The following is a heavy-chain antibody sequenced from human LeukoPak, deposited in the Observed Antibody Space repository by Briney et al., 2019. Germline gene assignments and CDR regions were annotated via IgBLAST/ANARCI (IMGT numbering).Heavy chain of an antibody. CDR2: ISGDGGST. V-gene: IGHV3-43*02. J-gene: IGHJ4*02. D-gene: IGHD3-22*01. Sequence: GGSLRLSCAASGFTFSSYAMHWVRQAPGKGLEWVSLISGDGGSTYYADSVKGRFTISRDNSKNSLYLQMNSLRTEDTALYYCAKSYYYDSRQFFDYWGQGTLVTVSS. CDR3: AKSYYYDSRQFFDY. CDR1: GFTFSSYA.